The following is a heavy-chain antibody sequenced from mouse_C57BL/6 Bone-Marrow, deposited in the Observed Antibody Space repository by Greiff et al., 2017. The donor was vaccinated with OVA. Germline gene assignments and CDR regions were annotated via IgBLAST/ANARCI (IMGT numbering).Heavy chain of an antibody. V-gene: IGHV3-6*01. Sequence: DVQLQESGPGLVKPSQSLSLTCSVTGYSITSGYYWNWIRQFPGNKLEWMGYISYDGSNNYNPSLKNRISITRDTSKNQFFLKLNSVTTEDTATYYCARGITPYWYFDVWGTGTTVTVSS. CDR3: ARGITPYWYFDV. D-gene: IGHD1-1*01. CDR1: GYSITSGYY. J-gene: IGHJ1*03. CDR2: ISYDGSN.